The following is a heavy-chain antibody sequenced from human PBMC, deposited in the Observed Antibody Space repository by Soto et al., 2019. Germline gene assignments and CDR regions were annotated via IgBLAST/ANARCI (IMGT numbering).Heavy chain of an antibody. V-gene: IGHV1-24*01. CDR1: GHTLTELS. D-gene: IGHD1-7*01. CDR3: ATPTPLRGTIITNRNFDY. J-gene: IGHJ4*02. CDR2: FNPEDGEV. Sequence: QVQLVQSGAEVKRPGASVMVSCQISGHTLTELSIHWVRQAPGQGLEWVGGFNPEDGEVLSSQSLQGRVTFTQHTVTATVYMELCGLTSDDTAVYYCATPTPLRGTIITNRNFDYWGQGTLVTVSS.